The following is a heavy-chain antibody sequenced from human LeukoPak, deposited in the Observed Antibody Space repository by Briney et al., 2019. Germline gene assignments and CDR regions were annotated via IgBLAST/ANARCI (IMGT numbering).Heavy chain of an antibody. D-gene: IGHD3-22*01. V-gene: IGHV4-34*01. CDR3: ARGQIGYFNY. CDR2: INHSGST. J-gene: IGHJ4*02. CDR1: GGSFSGYY. Sequence: SETLSLTCAVYGGSFSGYYWSWIRQPPGKGLEWIGEINHSGSTSYNPSLKSRVTISVDTSKNQFSLKLSSVTAADTAVYYCARGQIGYFNYWGQGTLVTVSS.